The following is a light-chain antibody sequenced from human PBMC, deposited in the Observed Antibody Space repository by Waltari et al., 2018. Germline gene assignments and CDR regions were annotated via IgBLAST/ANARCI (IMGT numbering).Light chain of an antibody. CDR2: EVS. J-gene: IGLJ3*02. CDR3: SSFATSGIWV. CDR1: NSDIGNYNL. Sequence: QSALTQPASVSGSPGQSITISCTGTNSDIGNYNLVSWYQQYPGKAPKLVIYEVSQRPSGVSHRFSGSKSGNTASLTISGLQADDESDFHCSSFATSGIWVFGGGTRLTVL. V-gene: IGLV2-23*02.